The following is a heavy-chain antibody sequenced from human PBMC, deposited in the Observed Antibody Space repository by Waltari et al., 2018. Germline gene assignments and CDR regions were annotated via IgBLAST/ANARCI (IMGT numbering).Heavy chain of an antibody. D-gene: IGHD1-26*01. CDR3: ARRRMYSGSYFFDY. CDR2: IIPSFGTA. J-gene: IGHJ4*02. CDR1: GGTFSSYA. V-gene: IGHV1-69*01. Sequence: QVQLVQSGAEVKKPGSSVKVSCKASGGTFSSYAISWVRQAPGQGLEWMGGIIPSFGTANYAQKFQGRVTITADESTSTAYMELSSLRSEDTAVYYCARRRMYSGSYFFDYWGQGTLVTVSS.